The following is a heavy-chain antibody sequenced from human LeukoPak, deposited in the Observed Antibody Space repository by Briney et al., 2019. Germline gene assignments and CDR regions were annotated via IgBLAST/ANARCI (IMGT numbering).Heavy chain of an antibody. D-gene: IGHD7-27*01. CDR2: ISSSSSTI. J-gene: IGHJ4*02. Sequence: GGSLRLSCAASGFTFSSYSMNWVRQAPGKGLEWVSYISSSSSTIYYADSVKGRFTISRDNAKNSLYLQMNSLRAEDTAVYYCAKDGGLWVSAHWGDSWGRGTLVTVSS. CDR3: AKDGGLWVSAHWGDS. V-gene: IGHV3-48*01. CDR1: GFTFSSYS.